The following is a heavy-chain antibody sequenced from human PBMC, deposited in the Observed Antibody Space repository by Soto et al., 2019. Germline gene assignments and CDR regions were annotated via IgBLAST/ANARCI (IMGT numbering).Heavy chain of an antibody. CDR1: GGSISSYY. D-gene: IGHD6-13*01. J-gene: IGHJ5*02. V-gene: IGHV4-59*01. CDR2: IYYSGST. Sequence: SETLSLTCTVSGGSISSYYWSWIRQPPGKGLEWIGYIYYSGSTNYNPSLKSRVTISVDTSKNQFSLKLSSVTAADTAVYYCERGQVGSSWNWFDPWGQGTLVTVSS. CDR3: ERGQVGSSWNWFDP.